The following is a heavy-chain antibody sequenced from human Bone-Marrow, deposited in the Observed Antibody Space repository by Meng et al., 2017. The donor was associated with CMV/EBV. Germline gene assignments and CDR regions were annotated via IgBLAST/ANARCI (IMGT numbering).Heavy chain of an antibody. CDR1: GYTFTDHN. D-gene: IGHD4-23*01. J-gene: IGHJ4*02. CDR2: INPKSGGT. V-gene: IGHV1-2*02. Sequence: SCKASGYTFTDHNIHWVRQAPGQGLEWMGGINPKSGGTSYAQSFQGRVTVTRDTSINTAYMELTGLTSDDTALYYCASGGTWNDYWGQGTLVTVSS. CDR3: ASGGTWNDY.